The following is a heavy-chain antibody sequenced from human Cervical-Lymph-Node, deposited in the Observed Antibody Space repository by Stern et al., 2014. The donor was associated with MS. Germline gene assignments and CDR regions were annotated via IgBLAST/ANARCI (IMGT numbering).Heavy chain of an antibody. V-gene: IGHV1-69*06. J-gene: IGHJ3*02. CDR1: GGTFSNYA. CDR2: IMPIFGTA. CDR3: AREMDGFDI. Sequence: VQLVESGAEVKKPGSSVKVSCKASGGTFSNYAINWVRQATGQGLEWVGGIMPIFGTANYEQQFQERVTITADKSTSTAFMELSSLISEDTAVYYCAREMDGFDIWGQGTMVTVSS.